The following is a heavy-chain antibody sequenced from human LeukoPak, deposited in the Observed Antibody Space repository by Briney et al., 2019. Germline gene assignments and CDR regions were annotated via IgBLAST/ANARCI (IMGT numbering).Heavy chain of an antibody. CDR2: MNPNSGNT. CDR3: ARDDYGDNDAFDI. V-gene: IGHV1-8*01. J-gene: IGHJ3*02. D-gene: IGHD4-17*01. CDR1: GYTFTSYD. Sequence: ASMKVSCKASGYTFTSYDINWVRQATGQGLEWMGWMNPNSGNTGYAQKFQGRVTMTRNTSISTAYMELSSLRSEDTAVYYCARDDYGDNDAFDIWGQGTMVTVSS.